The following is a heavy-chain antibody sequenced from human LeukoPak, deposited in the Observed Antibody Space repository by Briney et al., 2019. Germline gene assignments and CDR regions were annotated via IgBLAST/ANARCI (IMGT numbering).Heavy chain of an antibody. CDR1: GGSISSYY. CDR2: IYTSGST. CDR3: ARRLMGATAFDY. Sequence: TETLSLTCTVSGGSISSYYWSWIRQPAGKELKWIGRIYTSGSTNYNPSLKSRVTMSVDTSKNQFSLKLSSVTAADTAVYYCARRLMGATAFDYWGQGTLVTVSS. J-gene: IGHJ4*02. V-gene: IGHV4-4*07. D-gene: IGHD1-26*01.